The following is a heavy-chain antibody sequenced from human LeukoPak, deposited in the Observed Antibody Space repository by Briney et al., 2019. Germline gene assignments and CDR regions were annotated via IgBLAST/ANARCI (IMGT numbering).Heavy chain of an antibody. CDR1: GFIFSTYG. Sequence: GGSLRLSCAASGFIFSTYGMHWVRQAPGKGLEWVAFIRSDGSDKSYAGSVMGRFTISRDNSKSTLYLQMNTLRAEDTAVYYCGKHDSSSDYWGQGTLVTVSS. CDR2: IRSDGSDK. CDR3: GKHDSSSDY. D-gene: IGHD3-22*01. V-gene: IGHV3-30*02. J-gene: IGHJ4*02.